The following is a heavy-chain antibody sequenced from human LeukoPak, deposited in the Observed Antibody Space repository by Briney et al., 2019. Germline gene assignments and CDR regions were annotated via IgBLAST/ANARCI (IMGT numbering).Heavy chain of an antibody. D-gene: IGHD6-19*01. V-gene: IGHV3-23*01. CDR2: ITGSGGGT. CDR3: AKDRVPDSGWDIDY. J-gene: IGHJ4*02. Sequence: GGSLRLSYSGSGFTFSTYTMSWVRQAPGKGLEWVSAITGSGGGTYYADSVKGRFTTSTDNSKNTVYLQMNSLRAEDTAVYYCAKDRVPDSGWDIDYWGQGTPVTVSS. CDR1: GFTFSTYT.